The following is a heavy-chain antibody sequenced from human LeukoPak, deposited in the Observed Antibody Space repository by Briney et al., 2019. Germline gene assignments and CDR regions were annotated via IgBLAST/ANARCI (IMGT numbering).Heavy chain of an antibody. J-gene: IGHJ6*03. D-gene: IGHD6-6*01. V-gene: IGHV3-43*01. CDR3: AKDGAARAFIYYYYYMDV. Sequence: PGGSLRRSCAASGFTFDDYTMHWVRQAPGKGLEWVSLISWDGGSTYYADSVKGRFTISRDNSKNSLYLQMNSLRTEDTALYYCAKDGAARAFIYYYYYMDVWGKGTTVTVSS. CDR2: ISWDGGST. CDR1: GFTFDDYT.